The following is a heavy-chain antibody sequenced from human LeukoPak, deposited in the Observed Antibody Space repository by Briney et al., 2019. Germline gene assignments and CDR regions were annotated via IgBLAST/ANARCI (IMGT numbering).Heavy chain of an antibody. D-gene: IGHD7-27*01. Sequence: GGSLRLSCAASGFTFSSYGMHWVRQAPGKGLEWVAVIWYDGSNKYYADSVKGRFTISRDNSKNTLYPQMNSLSAEDTAVYYCAKDAGAAGDRFDYWGQGTLVTVSS. J-gene: IGHJ4*02. V-gene: IGHV3-33*06. CDR3: AKDAGAAGDRFDY. CDR2: IWYDGSNK. CDR1: GFTFSSYG.